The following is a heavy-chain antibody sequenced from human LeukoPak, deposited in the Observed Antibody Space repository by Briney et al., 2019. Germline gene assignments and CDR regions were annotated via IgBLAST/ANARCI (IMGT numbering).Heavy chain of an antibody. D-gene: IGHD3-22*01. CDR2: INPNSGGT. Sequence: ASVKVSCKASGYTFTGYYMHWVRQAPGQGLEWMGWINPNSGGTNYAQKFQGRVTMNRDTSISTAYMELSRLRSDDTAVYYCVRDDDRPDNGLDYWGQGTLVTVSS. J-gene: IGHJ4*02. CDR1: GYTFTGYY. CDR3: VRDDDRPDNGLDY. V-gene: IGHV1-2*02.